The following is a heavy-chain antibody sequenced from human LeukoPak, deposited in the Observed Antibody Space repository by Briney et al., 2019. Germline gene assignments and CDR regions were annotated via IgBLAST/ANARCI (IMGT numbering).Heavy chain of an antibody. CDR1: GYTFTELS. V-gene: IGHV1-24*01. Sequence: ASVKVSCKVSGYTFTELSIHWVRQSPGKGLEWMGGFEPEDAKTFYAQRFQGRITMTEDTSTNTGYMNLSSLRSEDTAIYYCATSRVGDTVSLDYWGQGSLVTVSS. CDR3: ATSRVGDTVSLDY. D-gene: IGHD1-26*01. CDR2: FEPEDAKT. J-gene: IGHJ4*02.